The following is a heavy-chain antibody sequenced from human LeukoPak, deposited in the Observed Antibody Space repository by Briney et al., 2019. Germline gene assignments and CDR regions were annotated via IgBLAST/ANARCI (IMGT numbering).Heavy chain of an antibody. J-gene: IGHJ4*02. CDR1: GGTFSSYG. CDR2: ISAYNGNT. V-gene: IGHV1-18*01. D-gene: IGHD1-1*01. Sequence: ASVKVSCKASGGTFSSYGISWVRQAPGQGLEWMGWISAYNGNTNYAQKLQGRVTMTTDTSTSTAYMELSSLRSEDTAVYYCARAWYNWNNFDYWGQGTLVTVSS. CDR3: ARAWYNWNNFDY.